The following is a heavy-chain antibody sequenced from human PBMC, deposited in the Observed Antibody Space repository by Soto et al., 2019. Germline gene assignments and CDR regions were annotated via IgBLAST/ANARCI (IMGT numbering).Heavy chain of an antibody. CDR1: GYTFTSYG. Sequence: QVQLVQSGAEVKKPGASVKVSCKASGYTFTSYGISWVRQAPGQGLEWMGWISPYNGNTNYAQKLQGRVTMTTDTXXXXXXXXXXXXXXXXXXXXXXXXXXXXXXXDPWGQGILVTVSS. J-gene: IGHJ5*02. CDR2: ISPYNGNT. CDR3: XXXXXXXXXDP. V-gene: IGHV1-18*01.